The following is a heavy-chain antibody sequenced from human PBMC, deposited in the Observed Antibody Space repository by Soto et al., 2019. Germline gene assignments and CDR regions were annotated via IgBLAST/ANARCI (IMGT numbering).Heavy chain of an antibody. V-gene: IGHV3-7*03. CDR1: GFTFSSYW. D-gene: IGHD6-19*01. J-gene: IGHJ4*02. CDR3: ARDPTTLMYSSGWPVDY. Sequence: EVQLVESGGGLVQPGGSLRLSCAASGFTFSSYWMSWVRQAPGKGLEWVANIKQDGSEKYYVDSVKGRFTISRDNAKNSLYLQMNSLRAEDTAVYYCARDPTTLMYSSGWPVDYWGQGTLVTVSS. CDR2: IKQDGSEK.